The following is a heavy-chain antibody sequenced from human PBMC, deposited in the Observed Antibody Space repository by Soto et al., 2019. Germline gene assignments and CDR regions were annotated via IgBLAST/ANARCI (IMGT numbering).Heavy chain of an antibody. Sequence: PGGSLRLSCAASGFTFSSYGMHWVRQAPGKGLEWVAVIWYDGSNKYYADSVKGRFTISRDNSKNTLYLQMNSLRAEDTAVYYCAREVKLVYYYYGMDVWGQGTTVTVSS. V-gene: IGHV3-33*01. CDR3: AREVKLVYYYYGMDV. D-gene: IGHD6-13*01. CDR1: GFTFSSYG. CDR2: IWYDGSNK. J-gene: IGHJ6*02.